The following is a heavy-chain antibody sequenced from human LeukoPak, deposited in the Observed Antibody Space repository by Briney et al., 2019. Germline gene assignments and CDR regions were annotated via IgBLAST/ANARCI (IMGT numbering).Heavy chain of an antibody. CDR2: IYYSGST. J-gene: IGHJ4*02. D-gene: IGHD5-24*01. CDR1: GGSISSGGYH. V-gene: IGHV4-31*03. Sequence: SQTLSLTCTVSGGSISSGGYHWSWIRQHPGKGLEWIGYIYYSGSTYYNPSLKSRVTISVDTSKNQFSLKLSSVTAADTAVYYCARDRGEGWLQSFDYWGQGTLVTVSS. CDR3: ARDRGEGWLQSFDY.